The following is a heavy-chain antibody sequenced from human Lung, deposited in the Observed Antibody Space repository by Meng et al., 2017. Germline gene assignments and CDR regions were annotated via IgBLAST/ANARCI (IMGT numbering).Heavy chain of an antibody. CDR3: ARFDISSSGRGDY. V-gene: IGHV4-4*02. CDR1: GGSITSSTW. Sequence: QVHLQEPGPELVKPSGTLSLTCAVSGGSITSSTWWSWVRQTPGKGLEWFGEIFHSGSTNYNPPLESRVTISVDKSKNQFSLKVYSVTAADTATYYCARFDISSSGRGDYWGQGILVTVSS. D-gene: IGHD1-26*01. J-gene: IGHJ4*02. CDR2: IFHSGST.